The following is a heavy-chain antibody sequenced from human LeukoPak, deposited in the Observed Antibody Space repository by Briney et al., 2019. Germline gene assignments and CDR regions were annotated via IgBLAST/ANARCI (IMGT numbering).Heavy chain of an antibody. Sequence: SETLSLTCIVSGGSISSSYWSWIRQPAGKGLEWIGRIYTSGSTTYNPSLKSRVTISGDTSENQFSLRLSSVTAADTAVYYCXXXXYSYDISGWVPFDYWGQGTLVTVSS. CDR2: IYTSGST. CDR1: GGSISSSY. CDR3: XXXXYSYDISGWVPFDY. V-gene: IGHV4-4*07. J-gene: IGHJ4*02. D-gene: IGHD3-22*01.